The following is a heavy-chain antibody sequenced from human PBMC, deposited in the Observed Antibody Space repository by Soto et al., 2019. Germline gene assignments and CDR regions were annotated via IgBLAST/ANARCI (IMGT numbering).Heavy chain of an antibody. CDR3: ASVRGGRHYDYYMDV. Sequence: EVQLVESGGGLVKPGGSLRLSCAASGFTFSSYSMNWVRQAPGKGLEWVSSISSSSSYIYYADSVKGRFTISRDNAKNSPYLQMTSPRAGDTAVYYLASVRGGRHYDYYMDVWGKGTTVTVS. CDR2: ISSSSSYI. D-gene: IGHD3-16*01. J-gene: IGHJ6*03. CDR1: GFTFSSYS. V-gene: IGHV3-21*01.